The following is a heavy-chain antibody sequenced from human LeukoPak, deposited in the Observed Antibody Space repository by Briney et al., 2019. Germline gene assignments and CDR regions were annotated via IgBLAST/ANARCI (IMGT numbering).Heavy chain of an antibody. CDR3: ARYGSVVHDYGDYVAEDY. D-gene: IGHD4-17*01. V-gene: IGHV1-8*01. CDR1: GYTFTSYD. Sequence: ASVKVSCKASGYTFTSYDINWVRQATGQGLEWMGWMNPNSGNTGYAQKFQGRVTMTRNTSISTAYMELSSLRSEDTAVYYCARYGSVVHDYGDYVAEDYWGQGTLVTVSS. J-gene: IGHJ4*02. CDR2: MNPNSGNT.